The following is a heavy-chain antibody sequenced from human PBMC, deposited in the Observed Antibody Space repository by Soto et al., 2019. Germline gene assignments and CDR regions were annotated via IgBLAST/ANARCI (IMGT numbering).Heavy chain of an antibody. CDR1: GGSISSSSYY. Sequence: SKTLSLTCTVSGGSISSSSYYWGWIRQPPGKGLEWIGSIYYSGSTYYNPSLKSRVTISVDTSKNQFSLKLSSVTAADTAVYYCARHESVWGSYRDPTPFDHWGQGTLVTVSS. V-gene: IGHV4-39*01. D-gene: IGHD3-16*02. CDR2: IYYSGST. CDR3: ARHESVWGSYRDPTPFDH. J-gene: IGHJ4*02.